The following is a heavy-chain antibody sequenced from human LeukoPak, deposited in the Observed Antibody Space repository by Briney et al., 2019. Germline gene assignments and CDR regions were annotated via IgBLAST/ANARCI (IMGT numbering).Heavy chain of an antibody. D-gene: IGHD3-10*01. J-gene: IGHJ6*03. CDR1: GFTLSSYA. CDR3: ARDEFNRRRGELQYYYYYMDV. Sequence: GGSLRLSCAASGFTLSSYAMSWVRQGPGKGLEWVSAISVSGNTYHADSVKGRFTISRDSSKNSLYLQMNSLRAEDTAVYYCARDEFNRRRGELQYYYYYMDVWGKGTTVTISS. V-gene: IGHV3-23*01. CDR2: ISVSGNT.